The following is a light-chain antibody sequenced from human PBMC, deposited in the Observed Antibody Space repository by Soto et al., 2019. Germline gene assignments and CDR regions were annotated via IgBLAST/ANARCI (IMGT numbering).Light chain of an antibody. CDR1: QSVLYSSNNKEY. CDR2: WAS. Sequence: DIVMTQSPDSLSVSLGERATINCKSSQSVLYSSNNKEYLAWYQQKPGQVPKVLIYWASTRESGVPDRFSGSGSGTDFTLTISSLQAEDAAVYYCQQYCTTPWTFGQGTKVEIK. V-gene: IGKV4-1*01. J-gene: IGKJ1*01. CDR3: QQYCTTPWT.